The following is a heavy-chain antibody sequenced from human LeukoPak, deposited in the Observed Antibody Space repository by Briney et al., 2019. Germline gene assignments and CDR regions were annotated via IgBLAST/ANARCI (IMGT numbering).Heavy chain of an antibody. D-gene: IGHD2-2*01. V-gene: IGHV3-21*01. CDR3: ARDRWVIVVVPAGLVDY. Sequence: GGSLRLSCAASGFTFSSYSMNRVRQAPGKGLEWVSSISSSSSYIYYADSVKGRFTISRDNAKNSLYLQMNSLRAEDTAVYYCARDRWVIVVVPAGLVDYWGQGTLVTVSS. J-gene: IGHJ4*02. CDR1: GFTFSSYS. CDR2: ISSSSSYI.